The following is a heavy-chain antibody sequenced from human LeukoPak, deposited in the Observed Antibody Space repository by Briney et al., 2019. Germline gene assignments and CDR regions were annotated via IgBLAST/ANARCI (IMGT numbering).Heavy chain of an antibody. CDR2: ISAYNGNT. CDR1: GYTFTSYG. D-gene: IGHD4-23*01. J-gene: IGHJ3*02. Sequence: ASVKVSCKASGYTFTSYGISWVRQAPGQGLEWMGWISAYNGNTNYAQKLQGRVTMTTDTSTSTAYMELRSLRSDDTAVYYCARDTTNYGGNSDAFDIWGQGTMVTVSS. V-gene: IGHV1-18*01. CDR3: ARDTTNYGGNSDAFDI.